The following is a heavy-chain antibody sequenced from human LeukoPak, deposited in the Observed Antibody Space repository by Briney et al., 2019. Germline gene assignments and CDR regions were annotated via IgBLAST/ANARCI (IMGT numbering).Heavy chain of an antibody. V-gene: IGHV3-53*01. CDR2: ISSYYST. J-gene: IGHJ4*02. Sequence: PGGLLRLSCAVSGFTVSNNYMSWVRQAPGKGLQWVSIISSYYSTYYADSVKGRFTISRDNSQNTLYLQMNSLRAEDTAVYYCARDSGEILTGYFGYWGQGTLVAVSS. CDR3: ARDSGEILTGYFGY. CDR1: GFTVSNNY. D-gene: IGHD3-9*01.